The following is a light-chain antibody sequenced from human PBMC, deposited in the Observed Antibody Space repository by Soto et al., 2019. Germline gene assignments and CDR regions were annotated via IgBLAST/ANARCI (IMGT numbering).Light chain of an antibody. CDR3: QHYGSLVLT. V-gene: IGKV3-20*01. Sequence: EIVLTQSPGTLSLSPGERATLSCRASQSVSSSYLAWYQQKPGQAPRLLIYGASSRATGIPDRFSGCGSGTDFTPTISRLEPEDFAVYYCQHYGSLVLTFGGGTKVEIK. CDR1: QSVSSSY. J-gene: IGKJ4*01. CDR2: GAS.